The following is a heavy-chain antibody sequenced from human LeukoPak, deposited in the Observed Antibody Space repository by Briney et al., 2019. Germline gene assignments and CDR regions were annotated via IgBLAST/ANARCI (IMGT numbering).Heavy chain of an antibody. Sequence: GESLKISCKGSGYSFTTYWIAWVRQMPGKGLEWMGIIYPGDSDTRYSPSFQGQVTISGDKSINTAYLQWSSLKVSDTAMYYCARHRVPGSSSPPFDYWGQGTLVTVSS. D-gene: IGHD6-6*01. V-gene: IGHV5-51*01. CDR2: IYPGDSDT. CDR3: ARHRVPGSSSPPFDY. J-gene: IGHJ4*01. CDR1: GYSFTTYW.